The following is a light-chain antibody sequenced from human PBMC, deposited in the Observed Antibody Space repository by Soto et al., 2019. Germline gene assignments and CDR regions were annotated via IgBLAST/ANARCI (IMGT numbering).Light chain of an antibody. CDR3: HQHKSNPWT. J-gene: IGKJ1*01. CDR1: QGIRND. V-gene: IGKV1-17*01. Sequence: DTQMTQSPSSLSASVGDRVTITCRASQGIRNDLGWYQQRQGKAPKRLIYAASSLQIGVPSRFSGRGSGKESPPTIRSLQPEDFAPYYCHQHKSNPWTFGQGTTLEIK. CDR2: AAS.